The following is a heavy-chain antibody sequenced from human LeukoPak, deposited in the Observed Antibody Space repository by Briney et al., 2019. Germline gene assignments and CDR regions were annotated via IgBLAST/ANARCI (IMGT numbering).Heavy chain of an antibody. D-gene: IGHD5-18*01. CDR1: GFTFSSYS. V-gene: IGHV3-21*01. J-gene: IGHJ6*03. Sequence: GGCLRLSCAASGFTFSSYSMNWVRQAPGKGREWVSSISSSSSYIYYADSVKGRFTISRDNAKNSLYLQMNSLRAEDTAVYYCARGMTTSIQGIYYMDVWGKGPTVTVSS. CDR3: ARGMTTSIQGIYYMDV. CDR2: ISSSSSYI.